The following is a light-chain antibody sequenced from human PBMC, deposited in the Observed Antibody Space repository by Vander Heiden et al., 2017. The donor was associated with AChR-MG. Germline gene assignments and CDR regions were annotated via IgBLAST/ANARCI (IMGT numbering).Light chain of an antibody. CDR1: QSLLLSDGNSH. J-gene: IGKJ4*01. CDR3: RHAKEFPLT. CDR2: KIS. V-gene: IGKV2-24*01. Sequence: DIVMTQTPLSSPVTIGQPASISFWSKQSLLLSDGNSHLSWLQQRPGQPPRLLIYKISNRFSGVPDRFSGSGAGTEFTLEISRVEAEDVGVYYCRHAKEFPLTFGGGTKVEIK.